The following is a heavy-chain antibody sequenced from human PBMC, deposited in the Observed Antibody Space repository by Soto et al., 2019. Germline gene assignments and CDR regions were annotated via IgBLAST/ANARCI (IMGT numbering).Heavy chain of an antibody. D-gene: IGHD3-22*01. CDR3: AREQHYDNSGYSRTYLDX. Sequence: ASLKVSCNASGGTFSSHAVNWVRQAPGQGLEWMGVSIPRSGRINYAQKFQHRIKITADESTTAAYMDLTNLRSDDTAIYYCAREQHYDNSGYSRTYLDXWGQGTLVTVSX. CDR2: SIPRSGRI. J-gene: IGHJ4*02. V-gene: IGHV1-69*13. CDR1: GGTFSSHA.